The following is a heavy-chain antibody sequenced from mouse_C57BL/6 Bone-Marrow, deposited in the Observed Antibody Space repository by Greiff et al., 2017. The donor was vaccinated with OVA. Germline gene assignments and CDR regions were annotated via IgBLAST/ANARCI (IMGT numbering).Heavy chain of an antibody. D-gene: IGHD1-1*01. CDR2: IWSGGST. J-gene: IGHJ1*03. CDR1: GFSLTSYG. Sequence: QVQLQQSGPGLVQPSQSLSITCTVSGFSLTSYGVHWVRQSPGKGLEWLGVIWSGGSTDYNAAFISRLSISKDNSKSQVFFKMNSLQADDTAIYYCARRGFTTTGGFDVWGTGTTVTVSS. V-gene: IGHV2-2*01. CDR3: ARRGFTTTGGFDV.